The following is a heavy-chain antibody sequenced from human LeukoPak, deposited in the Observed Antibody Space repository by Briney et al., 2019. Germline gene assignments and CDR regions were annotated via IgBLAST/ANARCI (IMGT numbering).Heavy chain of an antibody. V-gene: IGHV3-33*01. J-gene: IGHJ4*02. CDR2: IWYDGSNK. D-gene: IGHD6-13*01. CDR1: GLTFSNYG. Sequence: GSLRLSCAASGLTFSNYGIHWVRQAPGKGLEWVAVIWYDGSNKYYADSVKGRLTISRDNSKNTVYLQMNSLRAEDTAVYYCARVSSSSWYIVDYWGQGTLVTVSS. CDR3: ARVSSSSWYIVDY.